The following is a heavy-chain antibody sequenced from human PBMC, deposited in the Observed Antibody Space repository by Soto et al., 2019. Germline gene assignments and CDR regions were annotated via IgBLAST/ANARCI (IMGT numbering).Heavy chain of an antibody. J-gene: IGHJ6*02. CDR2: IWYDGSNK. Sequence: GGSLRLSCAASGFTFSSYGMHWVRQAPGKGLEWVAVIWYDGSNKYYADSVKGRFTISRDNSKNTLYLQMNSLRAEDTAVYYCARGVGVDPTRPLFEPGSFGVVAHYYYYGMDVWGQGTTVTVSS. CDR3: ARGVGVDPTRPLFEPGSFGVVAHYYYYGMDV. D-gene: IGHD3-3*01. CDR1: GFTFSSYG. V-gene: IGHV3-33*01.